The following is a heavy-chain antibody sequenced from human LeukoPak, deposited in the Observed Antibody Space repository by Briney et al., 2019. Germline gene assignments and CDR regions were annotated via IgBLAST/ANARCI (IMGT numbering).Heavy chain of an antibody. Sequence: SETLSLTCTVSGGSISSYYWSWIRQPPGKGLEWIGYIHYSGSTNYNPSLKSRVTISVDMSKNQFSLKLSSVTAADTAFYYCARDGGPYSSSSGGVDYWGQGTLVTVSS. D-gene: IGHD6-6*01. V-gene: IGHV4-59*01. CDR1: GGSISSYY. J-gene: IGHJ4*02. CDR3: ARDGGPYSSSSGGVDY. CDR2: IHYSGST.